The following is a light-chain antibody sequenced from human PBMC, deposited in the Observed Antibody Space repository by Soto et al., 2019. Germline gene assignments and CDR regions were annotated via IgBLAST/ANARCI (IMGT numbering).Light chain of an antibody. J-gene: IGKJ1*01. V-gene: IGKV3-20*01. CDR2: GAS. CDR3: HQYGSSPWT. Sequence: EIVLTPSPGTLSLSPVERATLSCRASQSVSSSYLAWSQQKPGQAPRLLIYGASSRATGIPDRFSGSGSGTDFTLTISRLEPEDFAVYFCHQYGSSPWTFGQGTKVDIK. CDR1: QSVSSSY.